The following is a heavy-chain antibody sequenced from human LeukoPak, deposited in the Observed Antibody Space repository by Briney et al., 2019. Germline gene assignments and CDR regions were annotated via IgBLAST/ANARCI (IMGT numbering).Heavy chain of an antibody. Sequence: GGSLRLSCAASGFIFSTYGMHWVRQAPGKGLEWVALIWNAGTNTYYADSVKGRFTISRDNSKNTLYLQMNSLRAEDTAVYYCVGDTPPGGDYYLDYWGQGTLVTVSS. CDR2: IWNAGTNT. V-gene: IGHV3-33*01. D-gene: IGHD3-16*01. J-gene: IGHJ4*02. CDR3: VGDTPPGGDYYLDY. CDR1: GFIFSTYG.